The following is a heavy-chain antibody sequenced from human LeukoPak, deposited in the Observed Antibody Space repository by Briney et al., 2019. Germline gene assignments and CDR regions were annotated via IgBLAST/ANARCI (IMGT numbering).Heavy chain of an antibody. CDR1: GGTFSSYA. CDR3: ARVHFGIGPASFDP. D-gene: IGHD3-16*01. J-gene: IGHJ5*02. Sequence: SVKVSCKASGGTFSSYAISWVRQAPGQGLEWMGGIIPIFGTANYAQKFQGRVTITTDESTSTAYMELSSLRSEDTAVYYCARVHFGIGPASFDPWGQGTLVTVSS. CDR2: IIPIFGTA. V-gene: IGHV1-69*05.